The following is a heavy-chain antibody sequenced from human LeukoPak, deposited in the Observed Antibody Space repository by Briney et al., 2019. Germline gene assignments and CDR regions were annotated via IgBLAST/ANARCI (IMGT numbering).Heavy chain of an antibody. CDR2: IKEDGSEK. Sequence: QSGRSLSLSCAASGFTFSNYWMSWVRQAPGKGLEWVANIKEDGSEKYYVDSVKGRFTISRDNARNSLYLQMNSLRAEDTAVYYCASGRQLGYWGQGTLVTVSS. J-gene: IGHJ4*02. CDR1: GFTFSNYW. CDR3: ASGRQLGY. V-gene: IGHV3-7*01. D-gene: IGHD6-13*01.